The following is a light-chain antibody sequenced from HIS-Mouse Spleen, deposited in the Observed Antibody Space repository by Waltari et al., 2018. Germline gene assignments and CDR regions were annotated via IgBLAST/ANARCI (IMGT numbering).Light chain of an antibody. Sequence: QSALTQPASVSGSPGQSITISCTGTSSDVGGYNYVSWYQQHPGKAPKLTIYEVSNRPSGVSNRFSGSKSGNTASLTISGLQAEDEADYYCSSYTSSSTLGFGGGTKLTVL. J-gene: IGLJ2*01. V-gene: IGLV2-14*01. CDR2: EVS. CDR1: SSDVGGYNY. CDR3: SSYTSSSTLG.